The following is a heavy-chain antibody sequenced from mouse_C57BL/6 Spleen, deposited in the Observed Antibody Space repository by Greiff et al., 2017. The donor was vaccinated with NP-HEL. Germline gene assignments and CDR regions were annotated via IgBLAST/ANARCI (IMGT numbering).Heavy chain of an antibody. Sequence: VQLQQSGPELVKPGASVKISCKASGYSFTSYYIHWVKQRPGQGLEWIGWIYPGSGNTKYNEKFKGKATLTADTSSSTAYMQLSSLTSEDSAVYYCANTKDLDFDYWGQGTTLTVSS. V-gene: IGHV1-66*01. CDR3: ANTKDLDFDY. CDR2: IYPGSGNT. CDR1: GYSFTSYY. J-gene: IGHJ2*01.